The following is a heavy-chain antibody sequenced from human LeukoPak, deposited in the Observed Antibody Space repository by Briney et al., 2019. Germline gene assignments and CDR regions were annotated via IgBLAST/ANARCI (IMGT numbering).Heavy chain of an antibody. J-gene: IGHJ4*02. D-gene: IGHD1-1*01. CDR1: AFTFTNAW. CDR3: TTGLGINWNDLGSFDY. CDR2: IKSKTDGGTT. V-gene: IGHV3-15*07. Sequence: GGSLRLSCAASAFTFTNAWMNWVRQAPGKGLEWVGRIKSKTDGGTTDYAAPVKGRFTISRDDSKNTLYLQMNSLKTEDTAVYYCTTGLGINWNDLGSFDYWGQGTLVTASS.